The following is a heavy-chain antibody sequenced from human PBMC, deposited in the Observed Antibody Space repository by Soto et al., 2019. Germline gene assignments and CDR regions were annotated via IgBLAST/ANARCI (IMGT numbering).Heavy chain of an antibody. CDR3: ARQDPSDYYYGMDV. V-gene: IGHV5-10-1*01. CDR2: IDPSDSYT. J-gene: IGHJ6*02. Sequence: GKGLEWMGRIDPSDSYTNYSPSFQGHVTISADESISTAYLQWSSLKASDTAMYYCARQDPSDYYYGMDVWGQGTTVTVSS.